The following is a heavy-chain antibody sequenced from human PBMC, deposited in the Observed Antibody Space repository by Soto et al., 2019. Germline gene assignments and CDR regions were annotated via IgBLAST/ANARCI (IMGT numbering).Heavy chain of an antibody. CDR1: GGSISSYY. Sequence: SETLSLTCTVSGGSISSYYWSWIRQPPGKGLEWIGYIYYSGSTHYNPSLKSRVTISVDTSKNQFSLKLCSVTAADTAVYYCAREGDYGDYFDFWGQGTLVTVSS. J-gene: IGHJ4*02. CDR2: IYYSGST. D-gene: IGHD4-17*01. CDR3: AREGDYGDYFDF. V-gene: IGHV4-59*01.